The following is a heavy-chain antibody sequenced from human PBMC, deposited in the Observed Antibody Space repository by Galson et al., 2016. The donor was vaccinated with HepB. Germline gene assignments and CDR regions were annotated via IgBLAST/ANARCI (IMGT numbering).Heavy chain of an antibody. J-gene: IGHJ4*02. Sequence: SVKVSCKASGCTFSSSYIHWVRQAPGQGLEWMGMINPSGGSTTYAQRFQGRVTMTSDMSTHTVYMEVNSPRSEDTAVYFCARDPKSQAVGFDYWGQGTLVTVSS. CDR1: GCTFSSSY. D-gene: IGHD6-19*01. CDR2: INPSGGST. V-gene: IGHV1-46*01. CDR3: ARDPKSQAVGFDY.